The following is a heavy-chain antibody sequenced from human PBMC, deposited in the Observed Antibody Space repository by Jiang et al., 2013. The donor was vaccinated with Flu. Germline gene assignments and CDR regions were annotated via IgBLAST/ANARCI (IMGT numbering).Heavy chain of an antibody. D-gene: IGHD3-22*01. CDR2: ISSSSSYI. CDR3: ARDLATPEVDYDSSGPCDY. Sequence: VQLLESGGGLVKPGGSLRLSCAASGFTFSSYSMNWVRQAPGKGLEWVSSISSSSSYIYYADSVKGRFTISRDNAKNSLYLQMNSLRAEDTAVYYCARDLATPEVDYDSSGPCDYWGQGTLVTVSS. V-gene: IGHV3-21*01. CDR1: GFTFSSYS. J-gene: IGHJ4*02.